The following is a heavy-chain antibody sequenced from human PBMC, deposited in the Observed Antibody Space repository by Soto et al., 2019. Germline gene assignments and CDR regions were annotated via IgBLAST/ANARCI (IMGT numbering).Heavy chain of an antibody. D-gene: IGHD2-15*01. V-gene: IGHV3-33*01. J-gene: IGHJ3*02. Sequence: QVQLVESGGGVVQPGRSLRLSCAASGFTFSSYGMHWVRQAPGKGLEWVAVIWYDGSNKYYADSVKGRFTISRDNSKNTLYLQMNSLRAEDTAVYYCARGAGYCSGGSCYSDAFDIWGQGTMVTVSS. CDR3: ARGAGYCSGGSCYSDAFDI. CDR1: GFTFSSYG. CDR2: IWYDGSNK.